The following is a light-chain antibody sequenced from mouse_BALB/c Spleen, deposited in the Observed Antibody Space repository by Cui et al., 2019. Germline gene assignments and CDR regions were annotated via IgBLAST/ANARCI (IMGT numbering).Light chain of an antibody. CDR2: STS. V-gene: IGKV4-74*01. CDR3: HQYHRSPFT. J-gene: IGKJ4*01. CDR1: SSVSSSY. Sequence: QIVLTQSPAIMSASLGERVTMTCTASSSVSSSYLHWYQQKPVSSPKLWIYSTSNLASGVPSRYSGSGSGTSYSLTISSMEAEDAATYYCHQYHRSPFTFGSGTKLEIK.